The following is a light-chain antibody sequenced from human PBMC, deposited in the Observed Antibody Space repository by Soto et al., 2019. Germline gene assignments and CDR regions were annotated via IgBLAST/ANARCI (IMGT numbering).Light chain of an antibody. CDR1: SSDVGGYNY. CDR3: SSYTASSTLL. V-gene: IGLV2-14*03. J-gene: IGLJ1*01. CDR2: EVS. Sequence: QSALAQPASVSGSPGQSITISCTGTSSDVGGYNYVSWSQQHPGKAPKLLISEVSNRPSGVSNRVSGSKSGNTASLTISGLQADGEADYYCSSYTASSTLLFGTGTKVTVL.